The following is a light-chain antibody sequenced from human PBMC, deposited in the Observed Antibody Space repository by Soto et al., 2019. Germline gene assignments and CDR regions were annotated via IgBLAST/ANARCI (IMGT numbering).Light chain of an antibody. Sequence: DIPLTQSPSFLSASVEDRVTITCRASQGISSYLAWYQQKPGKAPNLLIYAASTLQSGVPSRFSGSGSGAEFTLTISSLQPEDFATYYCQQLNSYPTFGPGTKVDIK. CDR3: QQLNSYPT. V-gene: IGKV1-9*01. CDR1: QGISSY. J-gene: IGKJ3*01. CDR2: AAS.